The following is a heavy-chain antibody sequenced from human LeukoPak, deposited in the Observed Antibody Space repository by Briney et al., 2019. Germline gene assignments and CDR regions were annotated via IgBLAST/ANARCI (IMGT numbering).Heavy chain of an antibody. CDR2: ISAYNGNT. V-gene: IGHV1-18*04. Sequence: GASVKLSCKASGYSFTSYGFSWVRQAPGPGLEWMGWISAYNGNTNYAQKLQGRVTMTTDTSTSTAYMELRSLRSDDTAVYYCARADFRGFDPPGYWGQGTLVTVSS. CDR3: ARADFRGFDPPGY. J-gene: IGHJ4*02. D-gene: IGHD3-9*01. CDR1: GYSFTSYG.